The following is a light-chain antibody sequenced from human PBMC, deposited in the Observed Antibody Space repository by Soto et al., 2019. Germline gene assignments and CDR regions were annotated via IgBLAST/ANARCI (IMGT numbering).Light chain of an antibody. CDR3: QQYGTSPWT. CDR2: GAS. CDR1: QSVSSSS. V-gene: IGKV3-20*01. J-gene: IGKJ1*01. Sequence: EIVLTQSPGTLSLSPGERATLSCRASQSVSSSSLVWYQQKAGQAPRLLIYGASNRAAGIPDRFSGSGSGTDFTLTISRLEPEDFAVYFCQQYGTSPWTFGQGTKVEIK.